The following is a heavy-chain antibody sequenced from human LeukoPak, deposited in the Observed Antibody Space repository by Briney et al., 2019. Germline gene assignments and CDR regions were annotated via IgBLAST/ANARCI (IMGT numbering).Heavy chain of an antibody. CDR2: ISSSSTTI. Sequence: PGGSLRLSCAASEFTFNNYGMNWVRQAPGKGLEWVSYISSSSTTIYYADSVKGRFTISRDNAKNSLYLQMNSLRDEDTAVYYCARPARDLYAFDIWGQGTMVTVSS. CDR1: EFTFNNYG. J-gene: IGHJ3*02. CDR3: ARPARDLYAFDI. V-gene: IGHV3-48*02.